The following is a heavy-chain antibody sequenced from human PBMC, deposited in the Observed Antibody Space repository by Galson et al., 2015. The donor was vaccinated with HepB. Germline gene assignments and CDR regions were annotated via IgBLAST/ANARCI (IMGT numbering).Heavy chain of an antibody. V-gene: IGHV1-18*01. CDR2: ISAYNGNT. Sequence: SVKVSCKASDYTFTSYGISWVRQAPGQGLEWMGWISAYNGNTNYAQKLQGRVTMTTDTSTSTAYMELRSLRSDDTAVYYCARAGSVVEEDYYMDVWGKGTTVTVSS. CDR1: DYTFTSYG. CDR3: ARAGSVVEEDYYMDV. J-gene: IGHJ6*03. D-gene: IGHD2-2*01.